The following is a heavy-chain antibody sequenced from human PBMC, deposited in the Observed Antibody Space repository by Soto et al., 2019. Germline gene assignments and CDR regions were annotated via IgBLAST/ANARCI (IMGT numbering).Heavy chain of an antibody. CDR2: INGDGTDT. CDR1: GFTFSMYW. D-gene: IGHD3-16*01. CDR3: AREVGRGSGSYYLDY. V-gene: IGHV3-74*03. Sequence: PGGSLRLACAASGFTFSMYWMHWVRQATGKGLLWVSRINGDGTDTTYADSVKGRFTISGDNAKNTVYLQMNGLRAEDTAVYYCAREVGRGSGSYYLDYWGQETLVTVSS. J-gene: IGHJ4*02.